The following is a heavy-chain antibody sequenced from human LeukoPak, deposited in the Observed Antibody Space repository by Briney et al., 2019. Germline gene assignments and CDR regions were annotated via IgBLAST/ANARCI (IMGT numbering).Heavy chain of an antibody. CDR3: ARSSSIAARYFDY. Sequence: PGGSLGLPCAASGFTFSSYSMNWVRQAPGKGLEWVSVIYSGGSTYYADSVKGRFTISRDNSKNTLYLQMNSLRAEDTAVYYCARSSSIAARYFDYWGQGTLVTVSS. J-gene: IGHJ4*02. D-gene: IGHD6-6*01. CDR1: GFTFSSYS. CDR2: IYSGGST. V-gene: IGHV3-66*02.